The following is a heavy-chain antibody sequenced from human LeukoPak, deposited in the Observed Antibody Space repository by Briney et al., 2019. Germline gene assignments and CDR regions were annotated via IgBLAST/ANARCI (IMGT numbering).Heavy chain of an antibody. D-gene: IGHD5-24*01. CDR2: IYYSGST. Sequence: PSETLSLTCTVSGGSISSYFYIWVRQPPGKGLEWIGYIYYSGSTNYNPSLKSRVTISVDTSKNQFSLKLSSVTAADTAVYYCAREEIRSWFDPWGQGTLVTVSS. J-gene: IGHJ5*02. CDR1: GGSISSYF. CDR3: AREEIRSWFDP. V-gene: IGHV4-59*01.